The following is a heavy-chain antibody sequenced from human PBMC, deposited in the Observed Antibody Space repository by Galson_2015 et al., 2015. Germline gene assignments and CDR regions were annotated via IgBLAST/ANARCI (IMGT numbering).Heavy chain of an antibody. CDR1: GFTFSSYA. J-gene: IGHJ4*02. CDR3: ARLYSSSSEDY. V-gene: IGHV3-30-3*01. Sequence: SLRLSCAASGFTFSSYAMHWVRQAPGKGLEWVAVISYDGSNKYYADSVKGRFTISRDNSKNTLYLQMNSLRAEDTAVYYCARLYSSSSEDYWGRGTLVTVSS. D-gene: IGHD6-6*01. CDR2: ISYDGSNK.